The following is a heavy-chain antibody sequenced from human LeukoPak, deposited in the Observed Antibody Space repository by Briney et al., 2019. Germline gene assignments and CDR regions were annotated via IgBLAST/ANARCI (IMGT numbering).Heavy chain of an antibody. CDR3: AKIVGATDY. D-gene: IGHD1-26*01. Sequence: GGSLRLSCAASGCTFSSDAMHWFRQAPGKGLEWVAVISYDGSNKYYADSVKGRFTISRDNSRNTLYLQMNSLRAEDTAVYYCAKIVGATDYWGQGTLVTVSS. V-gene: IGHV3-30*18. CDR2: ISYDGSNK. CDR1: GCTFSSDA. J-gene: IGHJ4*02.